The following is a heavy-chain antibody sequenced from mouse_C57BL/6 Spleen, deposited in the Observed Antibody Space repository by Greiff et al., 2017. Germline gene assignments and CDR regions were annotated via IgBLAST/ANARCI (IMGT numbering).Heavy chain of an antibody. D-gene: IGHD2-5*01. J-gene: IGHJ3*01. Sequence: QVQLQQSGPGLVQPSQRLSITCTVSGFSLTSYGVHWVRQSPGKGLEWLGVIWSGGSTDYNAAFISRLSISKDNSKSQVFFKMNSLQADDTAIYYCARNSYYSNQFAYWGQGTLVTVSA. CDR3: ARNSYYSNQFAY. CDR2: IWSGGST. V-gene: IGHV2-2*01. CDR1: GFSLTSYG.